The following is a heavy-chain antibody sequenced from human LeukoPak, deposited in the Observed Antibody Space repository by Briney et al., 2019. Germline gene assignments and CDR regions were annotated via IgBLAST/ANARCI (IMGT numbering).Heavy chain of an antibody. CDR3: ARGRTGPFDY. CDR1: GFTFSSYS. J-gene: IGHJ4*02. V-gene: IGHV3-21*01. Sequence: GGSLRLSCAASGFTFSSYSMNWVRQAPGEVLEWVSSISSSSSYIYYADSVKGRFTISRDNAKNSLYLQMNSLRAEDTAVYYCARGRTGPFDYWGQGTLVTVSS. CDR2: ISSSSSYI.